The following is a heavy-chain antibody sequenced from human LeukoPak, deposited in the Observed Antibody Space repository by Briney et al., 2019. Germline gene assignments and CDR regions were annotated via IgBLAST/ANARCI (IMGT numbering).Heavy chain of an antibody. V-gene: IGHV4-4*07. CDR1: GGSISSYY. CDR3: ARDLYSSGWYGYYYYMDV. D-gene: IGHD6-19*01. J-gene: IGHJ6*03. CDR2: IYTSGST. Sequence: PSETLSLTCTASGGSISSYYWSWIRQPAGKGLEWIGRIYTSGSTNYNPSLKSRVTMSVDTSKNQFSLKLSSVTAADTAVYYCARDLYSSGWYGYYYYMDVWGKGTTVTVSS.